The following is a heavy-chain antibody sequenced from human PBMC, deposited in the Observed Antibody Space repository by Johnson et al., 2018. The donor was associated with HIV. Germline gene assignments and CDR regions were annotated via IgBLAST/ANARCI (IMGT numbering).Heavy chain of an antibody. Sequence: QVQLVESGGGVMRPGGSLRLSYAASGFIFAVYGMTWVRQRPGKGTFYADSMKGRFTISRDNSKNTLYLQMNSLRAEDTAVYYCAKDLSDSSGYHDAFDIWGQGTMVTVSS. CDR3: AKDLSDSSGYHDAFDI. CDR1: GFIFAVYG. J-gene: IGHJ3*02. D-gene: IGHD3-22*01. V-gene: IGHV3-NL1*01.